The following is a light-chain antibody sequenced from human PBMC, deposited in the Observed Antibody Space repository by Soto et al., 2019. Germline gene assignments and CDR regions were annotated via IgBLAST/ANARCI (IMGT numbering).Light chain of an antibody. V-gene: IGKV1-5*01. CDR3: QQYNSYSRT. CDR1: QSISSW. J-gene: IGKJ1*01. CDR2: DAS. Sequence: DIQMTQSPSTLSTYVGDRVTITCRASQSISSWLAWYQHKPGKAPNLLIYDASSLQGGVPSRFSGSGSGTEFTLTISSLQPEDFATYYCQQYNSYSRTFGQGTKVDIK.